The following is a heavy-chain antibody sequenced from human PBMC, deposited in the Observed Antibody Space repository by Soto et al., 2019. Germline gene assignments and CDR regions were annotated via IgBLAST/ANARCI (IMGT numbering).Heavy chain of an antibody. Sequence: QVQMIQSGGELKKPGASVKVSCKTSGYTFTNHGVNWVRQAPGQGLEWMGWISAYNVDNDSAQKFQDRVTMTIDTYTNTVFMELRSLSSDDTAVYSCARALDYITAICAYWGQGTPVTVSS. D-gene: IGHD3-3*01. V-gene: IGHV1-18*04. J-gene: IGHJ4*02. CDR3: ARALDYITAICAY. CDR2: ISAYNVDN. CDR1: GYTFTNHG.